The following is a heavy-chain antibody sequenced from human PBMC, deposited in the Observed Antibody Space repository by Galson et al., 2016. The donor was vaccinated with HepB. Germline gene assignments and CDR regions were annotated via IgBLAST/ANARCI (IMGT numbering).Heavy chain of an antibody. D-gene: IGHD2-2*01. CDR1: GFTS. CDR2: IKQDGSNK. V-gene: IGHV3-7*01. CDR3: ARERGASTWYYFDY. J-gene: IGHJ4*02. Sequence: SLRLSCAASGFTSWVRQAPGKGLEWVANIKQDGSNKYYEDSVKGRFTISRDNSKNTLFLQMSSLRAEDTAVYYCARERGASTWYYFDYWGQGALVTVSS.